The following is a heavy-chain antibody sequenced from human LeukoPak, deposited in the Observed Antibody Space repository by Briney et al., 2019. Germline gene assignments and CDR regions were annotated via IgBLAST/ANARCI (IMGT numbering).Heavy chain of an antibody. CDR2: IYYSGST. CDR3: ARHEADYDILTHSYYYYYMDV. V-gene: IGHV4-39*01. J-gene: IGHJ6*03. D-gene: IGHD3-9*01. Sequence: PSETLPLTCTVSGGSISSSSYYWGWIRQPPGKGLEWFGSIYYSGSTYYNPSLKSRVTISVDTSKNQFSLKLSSVTAADTAVYYCARHEADYDILTHSYYYYYMDVWGKGTTVTISS. CDR1: GGSISSSSYY.